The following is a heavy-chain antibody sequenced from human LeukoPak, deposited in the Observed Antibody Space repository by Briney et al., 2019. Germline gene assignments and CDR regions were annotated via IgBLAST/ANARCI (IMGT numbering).Heavy chain of an antibody. J-gene: IGHJ4*02. Sequence: GESLKISCKGSGYSFTGYWIGWVRQMPGKGLEWMGIIYPGDSDTRCSPSFQGQVTISADKSISTAYLQWSSLKASDTAMYYCARSDRSGYFSGPYFDYWGQGTLVTVSS. CDR3: ARSDRSGYFSGPYFDY. V-gene: IGHV5-51*01. CDR2: IYPGDSDT. D-gene: IGHD3-3*01. CDR1: GYSFTGYW.